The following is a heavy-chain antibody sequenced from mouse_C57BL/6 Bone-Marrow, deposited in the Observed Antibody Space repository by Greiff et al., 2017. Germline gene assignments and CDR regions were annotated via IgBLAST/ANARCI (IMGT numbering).Heavy chain of an antibody. CDR3: ARSQLRLLFAY. CDR1: GYTFTSYW. V-gene: IGHV1-69*01. J-gene: IGHJ3*01. CDR2: IDPYNGGT. D-gene: IGHD3-2*02. Sequence: VQLQQPGAELVMPGASVKLSCKASGYTFTSYWMHWVKQRPGQGLEWIGEIDPYNGGTSYNQKFKGKATLTVDKSSSTAYMELNSLTSEDSAVYYCARSQLRLLFAYWGQGTLVTVSA.